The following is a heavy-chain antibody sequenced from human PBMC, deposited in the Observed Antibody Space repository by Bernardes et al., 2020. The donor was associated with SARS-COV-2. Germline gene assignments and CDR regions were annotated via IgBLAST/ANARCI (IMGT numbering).Heavy chain of an antibody. CDR1: GFTLTGFS. CDR3: ARFTGQYSSIRSFDF. D-gene: IGHD6-13*01. CDR2: ISSKSTTI. J-gene: IGHJ4*02. V-gene: IGHV3-48*04. Sequence: GGSLRLCCASSGFTLTGFSMTWVRQAPGKGLEWISYISSKSTTIYYADSVRGRFAISRDNAKNSVYLQMNSLRAEDTAVYYCARFTGQYSSIRSFDFWGQGTRVTVSS.